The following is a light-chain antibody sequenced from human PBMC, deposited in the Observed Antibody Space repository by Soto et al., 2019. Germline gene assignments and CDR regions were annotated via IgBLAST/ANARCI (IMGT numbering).Light chain of an antibody. J-gene: IGKJ4*01. Sequence: LTQCRGNLSLSPGEGAPLSCGASQSVSSSYLAWYQQKPGQAPRFLIYGTSSRATGIPARFSGSGSGTDFTPPISSLEPEDFAVYYCQQRSNPLTVGGGTKVDIK. CDR1: QSVSSSY. CDR2: GTS. V-gene: IGKV3D-20*02. CDR3: QQRSNPLT.